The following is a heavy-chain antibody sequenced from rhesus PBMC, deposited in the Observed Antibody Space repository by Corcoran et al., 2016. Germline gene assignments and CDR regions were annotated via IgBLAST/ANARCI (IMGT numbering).Heavy chain of an antibody. V-gene: IGHV4-169*02. CDR2: IYGSGSST. CDR3: ASPLRYRFDY. CDR1: GGSISSSY. Sequence: QLQLQESGPGLVKPSENLSVTCAVSGGSISSSYWSWIRQAPGKGLEWIGYIYGSGSSTNYNPSLKSRVILSVDTSKNQLSLKLSSVTAADTAVYYCASPLRYRFDYWGQGVLVTVSS. D-gene: IGHD4-29*01. J-gene: IGHJ4*01.